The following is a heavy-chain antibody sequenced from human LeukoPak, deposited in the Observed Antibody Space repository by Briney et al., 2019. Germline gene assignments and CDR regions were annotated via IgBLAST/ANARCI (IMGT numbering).Heavy chain of an antibody. Sequence: SETLSLTCAVSGGSISSFYWSWIRQSPGKGLEWIGYIYYSETNYNPSLKSRVTISVDTSKNQFSLKLSSVAAADTAVYYCAREGSGWSYFDYWGQGTLVTVSS. V-gene: IGHV4-59*01. D-gene: IGHD6-19*01. CDR2: IYYSET. J-gene: IGHJ4*02. CDR3: AREGSGWSYFDY. CDR1: GGSISSFY.